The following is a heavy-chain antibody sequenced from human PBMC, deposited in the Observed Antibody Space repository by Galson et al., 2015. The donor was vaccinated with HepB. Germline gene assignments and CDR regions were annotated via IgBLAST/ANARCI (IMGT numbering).Heavy chain of an antibody. J-gene: IGHJ4*02. Sequence: LRLSCAASGFTFSGSAMHWVRQASGKGLEWVGRIRSKANSYATAYAASVKGRFTISRDDSKNTAYLQMNSLKTEDTAVYYCTRPRLYDYGDHNYLDYWGQGTLVTVSS. D-gene: IGHD4-17*01. CDR1: GFTFSGSA. CDR3: TRPRLYDYGDHNYLDY. CDR2: IRSKANSYAT. V-gene: IGHV3-73*01.